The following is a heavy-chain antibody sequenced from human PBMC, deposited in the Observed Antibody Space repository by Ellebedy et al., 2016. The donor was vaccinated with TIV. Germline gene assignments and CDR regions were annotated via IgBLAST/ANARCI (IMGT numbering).Heavy chain of an antibody. CDR3: ARNGYGYWDYMDV. CDR2: ISYDGSNK. V-gene: IGHV3-30-3*01. D-gene: IGHD5-18*01. J-gene: IGHJ6*03. Sequence: GGSLRLXCAASGFTFSSYAMHWVRQAPGKGLEWVAVISYDGSNKYYADSVKGRFTISRDNSKNTLYLQMNSLRAEDTAVYYCARNGYGYWDYMDVWGKGTTVTVSS. CDR1: GFTFSSYA.